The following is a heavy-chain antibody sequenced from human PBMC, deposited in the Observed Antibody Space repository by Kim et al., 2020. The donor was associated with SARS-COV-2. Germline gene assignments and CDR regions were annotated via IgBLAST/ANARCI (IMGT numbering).Heavy chain of an antibody. D-gene: IGHD6-13*01. V-gene: IGHV6-1*01. J-gene: IGHJ6*02. CDR3: ARNRSSRYFYGMDV. Sequence: AVSVKSRITINPDTSKNQFSLHLNSLTPEDTAVYYCARNRSSRYFYGMDVWGQGTTVTVSS.